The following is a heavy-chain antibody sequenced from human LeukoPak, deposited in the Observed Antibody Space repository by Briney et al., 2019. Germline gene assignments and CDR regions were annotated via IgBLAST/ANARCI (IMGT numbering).Heavy chain of an antibody. D-gene: IGHD3-10*01. V-gene: IGHV4-34*01. J-gene: IGHJ4*02. CDR1: GGSITSYY. CDR3: ARGQGSGSYYKSRPFDY. Sequence: SETLSLTCTVSGGSITSYYWSWIRQPPGKGLEWIGEINHSGSTNYNPSLKSRVTISVDTSKNQFSLKLSSVTAADTAVYYCARGQGSGSYYKSRPFDYWGQGTLVTVSS. CDR2: INHSGST.